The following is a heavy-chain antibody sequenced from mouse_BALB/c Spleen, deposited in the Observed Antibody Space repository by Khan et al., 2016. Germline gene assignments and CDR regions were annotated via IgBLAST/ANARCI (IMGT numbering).Heavy chain of an antibody. CDR2: IGYSGST. CDR1: GYSITSDYA. CDR3: ARNLHYFGSSYWYFDV. Sequence: EVQLQESGPGLVKPSQSLSLTCTVTGYSITSDYAWNWFRQFPGNKLEWMGYIGYSGSTSYNPSLKSRISITRDTSRNQFFLQLNSVTTEDTSTYNCARNLHYFGSSYWYFDVWGAGTTVTVSS. J-gene: IGHJ1*01. D-gene: IGHD1-1*01. V-gene: IGHV3-2*02.